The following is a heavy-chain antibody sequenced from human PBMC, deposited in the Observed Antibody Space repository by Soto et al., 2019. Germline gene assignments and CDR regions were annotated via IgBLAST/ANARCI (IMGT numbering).Heavy chain of an antibody. V-gene: IGHV4-30-2*01. CDR2: IYHSGST. CDR3: ARRVLWFDAFDI. Sequence: SETLSLTCAVSGGSISSGGYSWSWIRQPPGKGLEWIGYIYHSGSTYYNPSLKSRVTISVDRSKNQFSLKLSSVTAADTAVYYCARRVLWFDAFDIWGQGTMVTVSS. J-gene: IGHJ3*02. CDR1: GGSISSGGYS. D-gene: IGHD3-10*01.